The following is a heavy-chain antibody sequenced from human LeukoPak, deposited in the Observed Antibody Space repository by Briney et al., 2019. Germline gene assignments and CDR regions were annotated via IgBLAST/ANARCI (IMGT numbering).Heavy chain of an antibody. D-gene: IGHD1-26*01. V-gene: IGHV3-23*01. CDR2: IGGDGRGT. CDR3: ARRVGGTPDY. J-gene: IGHJ4*02. Sequence: GGSLRLSCAASGFTFSGYAVTWVRQAPGEGLQWVSAIGGDGRGTDYADSVKGRFIISRDNSKNTVFLQMNSLRDEDTALYYCARRVGGTPDYWGLGTRVTVSS. CDR1: GFTFSGYA.